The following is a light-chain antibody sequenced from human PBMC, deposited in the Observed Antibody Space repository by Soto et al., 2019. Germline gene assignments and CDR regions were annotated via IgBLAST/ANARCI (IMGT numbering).Light chain of an antibody. CDR2: EGN. CDR1: SSDVGSFNL. J-gene: IGLJ1*01. V-gene: IGLV2-23*01. CDR3: FSFARPRTYV. Sequence: QSALTQPASVSGSPGQSITISCTGTSSDVGSFNLVSWYQQHPGKAPKLMIYEGNKRPSGVSSRFSGSKSDNTASLTISGLQAEDEADYYCFSFARPRTYVFATGTKLTVL.